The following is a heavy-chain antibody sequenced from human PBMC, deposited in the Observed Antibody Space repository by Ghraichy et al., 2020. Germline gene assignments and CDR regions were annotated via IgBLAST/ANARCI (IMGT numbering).Heavy chain of an antibody. J-gene: IGHJ6*02. D-gene: IGHD6-13*01. V-gene: IGHV4-61*01. CDR3: ARDRLYSSSWYEEGYYYYYGMDV. Sequence: SETLSLTCTVSGGSVSSGSYYWSWIRQPPGKGLEWIGYIYYSGSTNYNPSLKSRVTISVDTSKNQFSLKLSSVTAADTAVYYCARDRLYSSSWYEEGYYYYYGMDVWGQGTTVTVSS. CDR1: GGSVSSGSYY. CDR2: IYYSGST.